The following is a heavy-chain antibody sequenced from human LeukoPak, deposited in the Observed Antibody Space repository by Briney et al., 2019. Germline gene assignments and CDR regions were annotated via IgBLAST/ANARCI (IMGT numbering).Heavy chain of an antibody. CDR2: IYYSVST. CDR3: ARDCGGDCYMIQGPFDI. CDR1: GGSISNSY. J-gene: IGHJ3*02. V-gene: IGHV4-59*01. D-gene: IGHD2-21*02. Sequence: PSETLSLTCTVSGGSISNSYWSWIRQPPGKGLEWIGCIYYSVSTNYNPSLKSRVSISVDTSKNQFSLKLSSVTAADTAVYYCARDCGGDCYMIQGPFDIWGQGTMVTVSS.